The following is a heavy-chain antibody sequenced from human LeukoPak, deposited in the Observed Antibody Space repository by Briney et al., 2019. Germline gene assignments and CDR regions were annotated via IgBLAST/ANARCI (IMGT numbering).Heavy chain of an antibody. D-gene: IGHD7-27*01. J-gene: IGHJ3*02. CDR1: GFRFDTHG. V-gene: IGHV3-64D*06. CDR2: ITSNGGST. CDR3: VKDADWGAFVI. Sequence: GGSLRLSCSASGFRFDTHGVDWVRQAPGKGLEFVSGITSNGGSTFYADSVKDRFTISRDNSKNTLYLQMSSLRPEDTAVCYCVKDADWGAFVIWGQGTMVTVSS.